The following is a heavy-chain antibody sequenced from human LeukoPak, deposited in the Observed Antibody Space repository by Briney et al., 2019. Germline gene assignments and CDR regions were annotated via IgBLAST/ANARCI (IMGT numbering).Heavy chain of an antibody. Sequence: PGGSLRLSCAASGFTFTSYAMNWVRQAPGTGLEWVSGISGSGGSTYYADSVKGRFSISRDNSKNTLYLQLNSLRVEDTAEYYCAKAHGGSYHSGIDWGQGTLVIVSS. CDR3: AKAHGGSYHSGID. CDR1: GFTFTSYA. J-gene: IGHJ4*02. CDR2: ISGSGGST. V-gene: IGHV3-23*01. D-gene: IGHD2-8*01.